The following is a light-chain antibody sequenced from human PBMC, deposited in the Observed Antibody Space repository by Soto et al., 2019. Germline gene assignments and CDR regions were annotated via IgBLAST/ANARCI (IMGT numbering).Light chain of an antibody. Sequence: DIVMTQSPATLSVSPGEKATLSCRASQSVSSNFAWYQQKPGQAPRLLIYGASTRASGVPARFSGSGSGTEFTLTISTLQSEDFAVYYCQQYDNWPERSFGQGTKVEVK. CDR1: QSVSSN. V-gene: IGKV3-15*01. CDR3: QQYDNWPERS. J-gene: IGKJ1*01. CDR2: GAS.